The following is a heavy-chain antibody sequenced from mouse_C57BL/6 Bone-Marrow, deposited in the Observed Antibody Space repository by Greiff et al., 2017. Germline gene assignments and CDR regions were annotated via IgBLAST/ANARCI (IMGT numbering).Heavy chain of an antibody. D-gene: IGHD2-4*01. CDR3: TRNYYDYDGAYYFDY. CDR1: GFTFSSYA. Sequence: EVMLVESGEGLVKPGGSLKLSCAASGFTFSSYAMSWVRQTPEKRLEWVAYISSGGDYIYYADTVKGRFTISRDNARNTLYLQMSSLKSEDTAMYYCTRNYYDYDGAYYFDYWGQGTTLTVSS. J-gene: IGHJ2*01. V-gene: IGHV5-9-1*02. CDR2: ISSGGDYI.